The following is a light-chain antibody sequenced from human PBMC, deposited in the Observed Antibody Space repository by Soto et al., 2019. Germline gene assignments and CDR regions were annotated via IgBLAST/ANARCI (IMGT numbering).Light chain of an antibody. CDR2: GAS. J-gene: IGKJ1*01. Sequence: ESVLTQSPGTLSLSLGERATLSCRASQSVSSSYLAWYQQKPGQAPRLLIYGASSRATGIPDRFSGSGSGTDFTLTISRREPEDFAVYYCQQYGSSPEWTFGQGTKVDI. CDR1: QSVSSSY. V-gene: IGKV3-20*01. CDR3: QQYGSSPEWT.